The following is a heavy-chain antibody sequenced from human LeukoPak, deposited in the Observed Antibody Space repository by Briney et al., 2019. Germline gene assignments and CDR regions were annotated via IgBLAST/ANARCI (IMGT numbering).Heavy chain of an antibody. CDR1: GFTFSSYA. Sequence: GRSLRLSCAASGFTFSSYAMSWVRQAPGKGLEWVSAISGSAGNIYYADSVKGRFTISRDNSKNTLYLQMNSLRAEDTAVYYCAKESKTRMAALDFWGQGTLVTVSS. CDR2: ISGSAGNI. V-gene: IGHV3-23*01. D-gene: IGHD6-13*01. CDR3: AKESKTRMAALDF. J-gene: IGHJ4*02.